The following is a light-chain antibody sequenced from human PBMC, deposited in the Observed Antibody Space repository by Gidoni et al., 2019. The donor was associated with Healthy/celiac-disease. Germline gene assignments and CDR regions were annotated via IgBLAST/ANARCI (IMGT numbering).Light chain of an antibody. V-gene: IGKV4-1*01. Sequence: DIVMTQSPDSLAVSLGERANINCKSSQSVLYSSNNKNYLAWYQQKPGQPPKLLIYWASTRESGVPDRFRGSGSGTDFTLTISSLQAEDVAVYYCQQDCSTPLTFGGGTKVEIK. CDR1: QSVLYSSNNKNY. J-gene: IGKJ4*01. CDR2: WAS. CDR3: QQDCSTPLT.